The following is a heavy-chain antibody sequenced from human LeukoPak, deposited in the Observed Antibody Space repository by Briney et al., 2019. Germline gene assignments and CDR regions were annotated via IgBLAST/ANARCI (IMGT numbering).Heavy chain of an antibody. V-gene: IGHV1-8*02. CDR3: ARVRTFTSLFVDI. J-gene: IGHJ3*02. CDR1: GYTFTSYY. D-gene: IGHD3-10*01. Sequence: ASVKVSCKASGYTFTSYYMHWVRQAPGQGLEWMGWMNPNSGNTGYAQKFQGRVTMTRNTSISTAYMELSSLRSEDTAVYYCARVRTFTSLFVDIWGQGTMVTVSS. CDR2: MNPNSGNT.